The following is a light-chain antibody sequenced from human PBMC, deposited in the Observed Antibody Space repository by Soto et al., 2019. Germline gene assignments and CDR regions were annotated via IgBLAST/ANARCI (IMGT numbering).Light chain of an antibody. J-gene: IGKJ5*01. CDR3: QQRGNWPRT. CDR1: QSVSSY. V-gene: IGKV3-11*01. CDR2: DAS. Sequence: EIVLTQSPSTLSLSPGERATLSCRASQSVSSYLAWYQHKPGQAPRLLIYDASNMATGIPARFSGSGSGTDFTLTISSLEPEDFAVYYCQQRGNWPRTFGQGTRLEIK.